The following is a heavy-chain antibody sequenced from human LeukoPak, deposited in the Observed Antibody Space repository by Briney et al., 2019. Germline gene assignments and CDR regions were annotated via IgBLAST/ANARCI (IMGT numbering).Heavy chain of an antibody. Sequence: TSSETLSLTCTVSGGSFSSSSFYWSWIRQPAGKGLEWIGRIYTSGSSNYNPSLKSRLTMSVDTSKNQFSLKMSSVTAADTAVYYCARGNSSSWPLDYWGQGTLVTVSS. J-gene: IGHJ4*02. CDR2: IYTSGSS. D-gene: IGHD6-13*01. CDR1: GGSFSSSSFY. CDR3: ARGNSSSWPLDY. V-gene: IGHV4-61*02.